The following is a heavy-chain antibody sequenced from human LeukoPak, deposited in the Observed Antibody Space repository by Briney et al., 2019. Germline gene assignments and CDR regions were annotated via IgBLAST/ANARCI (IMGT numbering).Heavy chain of an antibody. D-gene: IGHD4-23*01. V-gene: IGHV4-34*01. CDR2: INHSGST. Sequence: SETLSLTCAVYDGSFSGYYWSWIRQPPGKGLEWIGEINHSGSTNYNPSLKSRVTISVDTSKNQSSLKLSSVTAADTAVYYCARGRGVYGGNSGVWFDPWGQGTLVTVSS. CDR1: DGSFSGYY. J-gene: IGHJ5*02. CDR3: ARGRGVYGGNSGVWFDP.